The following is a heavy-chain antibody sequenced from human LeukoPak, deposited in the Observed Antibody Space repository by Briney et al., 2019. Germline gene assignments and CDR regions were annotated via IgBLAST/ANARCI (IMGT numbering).Heavy chain of an antibody. J-gene: IGHJ4*02. CDR2: INPNSGGT. V-gene: IGHV1-2*02. Sequence: ASVKVSCKASGYTFTGYYMHWVRQAPGQGLEWMGWINPNSGGTNYAQKFQGRVTMTTGTSTSTAYIELRSLRSDDTAVYYCARTSHYVDIAATIPYGIYYFDYWGQGTLVTVSS. D-gene: IGHD5-12*01. CDR3: ARTSHYVDIAATIPYGIYYFDY. CDR1: GYTFTGYY.